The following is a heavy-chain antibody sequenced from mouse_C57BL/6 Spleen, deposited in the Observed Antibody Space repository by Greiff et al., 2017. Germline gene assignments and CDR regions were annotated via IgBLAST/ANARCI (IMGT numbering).Heavy chain of an antibody. D-gene: IGHD1-1*01. J-gene: IGHJ2*01. V-gene: IGHV14-2*01. Sequence: DVKLQESGAELVKPGASVKLSCTASGFNIKDYYMHWVKQRTEQGLEWIGRIDPEDGETKYAPIFQGKATITADTSSNTAYLQLSSLTSEDTAVYYCARTLITTVVLDYWGQGTTLTVSS. CDR3: ARTLITTVVLDY. CDR1: GFNIKDYY. CDR2: IDPEDGET.